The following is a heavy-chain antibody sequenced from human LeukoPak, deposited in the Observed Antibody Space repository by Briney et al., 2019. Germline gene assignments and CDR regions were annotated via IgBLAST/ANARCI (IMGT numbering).Heavy chain of an antibody. CDR2: MFSSGSA. CDR1: GGVITSFY. V-gene: IGHV4-59*08. D-gene: IGHD3-16*01. Sequence: SETLSLTCSVSGGVITSFYWSWIRQSPGKGLECVGSMFSSGSATYNPSLKSRVTIAVDRSQSLFSLKLASVAAADTAIYYCATLGGSIDYWGRGTLVAVSS. CDR3: ATLGGSIDY. J-gene: IGHJ4*02.